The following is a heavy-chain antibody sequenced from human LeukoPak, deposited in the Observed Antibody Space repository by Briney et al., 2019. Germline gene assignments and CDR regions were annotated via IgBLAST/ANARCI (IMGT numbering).Heavy chain of an antibody. Sequence: WASVKVSCKASGYTFTDYAMHWLRQAPGQGLEWMGRIDPNSGGTHYPQKFQGRVTVTRDTSITTAYMELTRLTSDDTATYFCTRDLTTSGPIGIWGQGTLVTVSA. J-gene: IGHJ4*02. V-gene: IGHV1-2*06. CDR3: TRDLTTSGPIGI. CDR2: IDPNSGGT. CDR1: GYTFTDYA. D-gene: IGHD3-9*01.